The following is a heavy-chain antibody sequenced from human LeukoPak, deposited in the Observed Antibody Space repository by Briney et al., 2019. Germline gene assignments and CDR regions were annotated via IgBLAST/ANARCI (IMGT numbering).Heavy chain of an antibody. V-gene: IGHV1-18*01. J-gene: IGHJ4*02. CDR1: GYSFDDYA. CDR2: ISGSNGNT. CDR3: AREGLGELTLDC. D-gene: IGHD3-16*01. Sequence: ASVKVSCKASGYSFDDYAVSWVRQVSGQGLEWMGWISGSNGNTDYAQKFQGRVTMTTDTSTSTAYMELRSLRSDDTAVYYCAREGLGELTLDCWGQGTLVTVSS.